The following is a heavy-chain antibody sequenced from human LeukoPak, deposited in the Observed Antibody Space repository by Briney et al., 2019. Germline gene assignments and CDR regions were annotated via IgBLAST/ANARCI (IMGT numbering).Heavy chain of an antibody. D-gene: IGHD2-2*01. CDR3: ARDRIVVVPAAALYYYYGMDV. CDR1: GFPFSSYW. Sequence: SGGSLRLSCVASGFPFSSYWMTWVRQAPGKGLEWVANIKQDGSEKYYVDSVKGRFTISRDNAKNSLYLQMNSLRAEDTAVYYCARDRIVVVPAAALYYYYGMDVWGQGTTVTVSS. V-gene: IGHV3-7*03. J-gene: IGHJ6*02. CDR2: IKQDGSEK.